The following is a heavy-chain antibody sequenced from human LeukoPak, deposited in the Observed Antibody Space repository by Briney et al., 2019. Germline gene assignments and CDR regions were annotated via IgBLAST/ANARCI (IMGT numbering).Heavy chain of an antibody. CDR1: GFTFSSYA. V-gene: IGHV3-23*01. J-gene: IGHJ4*02. D-gene: IGHD3-10*01. CDR2: ISGGGGGT. CDR3: AKDLSTLVRGVITL. Sequence: PGASLRLSCAASGFTFSSYAMNWVRQAPGKGLEWVSAISGGGGGTYYADSVKGRFTISRDNSKNTLYLQMNSLGAEDTAVYYCAKDLSTLVRGVITLWGQGALVTVSS.